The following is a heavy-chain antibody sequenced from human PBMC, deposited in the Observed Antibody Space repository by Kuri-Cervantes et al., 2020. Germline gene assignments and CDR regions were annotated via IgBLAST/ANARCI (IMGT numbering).Heavy chain of an antibody. CDR1: GFTFSNAW. J-gene: IGHJ4*01. CDR2: IKSKTDGGTT. V-gene: IGHV3-15*05. Sequence: GESLKISCAASGFTFSNAWMSWVRQAPGKGLEWVGRIKSKTDGGTTDYAAPVKGRFTISRDNAKNTLFLQMNSLRVEDTAVYYCVKDKTGAEDYWGHGTLVTVSS. D-gene: IGHD1-1*01. CDR3: VKDKTGAEDY.